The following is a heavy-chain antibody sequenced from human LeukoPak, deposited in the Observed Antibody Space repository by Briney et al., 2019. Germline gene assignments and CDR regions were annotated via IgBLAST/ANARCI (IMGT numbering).Heavy chain of an antibody. CDR1: GVSISSYY. Sequence: PSETLSLTCSVSGVSISSYYWSWIRQSPGKGLEWIGYISYSGGTNYNPSLKSRVTISLDTSKNQFSLQLSSVTAAATAVYYCVRGQPLGGDYWGHGTLVTVSS. V-gene: IGHV4-59*01. CDR3: VRGQPLGGDY. CDR2: ISYSGGT. D-gene: IGHD3-10*01. J-gene: IGHJ4*01.